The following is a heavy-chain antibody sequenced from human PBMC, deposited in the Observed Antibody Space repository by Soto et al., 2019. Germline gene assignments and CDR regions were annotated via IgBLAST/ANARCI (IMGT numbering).Heavy chain of an antibody. CDR3: ANSNHDYGDYYYYGMDV. Sequence: MRLSCAASGFTFSSYGMHWVRQAPGKGLEWVAVISYDGSNKYYADSVKGRLTISRDNSKNTLYLQMNSLRAEDTAVYYCANSNHDYGDYYYYGMDVWGQGTTVTVSS. J-gene: IGHJ6*02. CDR2: ISYDGSNK. V-gene: IGHV3-30*18. D-gene: IGHD4-17*01. CDR1: GFTFSSYG.